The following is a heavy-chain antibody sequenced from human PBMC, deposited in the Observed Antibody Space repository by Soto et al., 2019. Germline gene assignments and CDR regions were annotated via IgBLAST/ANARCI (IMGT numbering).Heavy chain of an antibody. V-gene: IGHV2-5*01. J-gene: IGHJ5*02. CDR1: VFSLRSRGVG. CDR3: AKSGSSGWYGWFDP. CDR2: IYWNDDK. Sequence: SRPTIVRPRRSHTVNFCFSVFSLRSRGVGVGWIRQPPGKALEWLGFIYWNDDKRYSPSLKSRLTITKDTSKNQLVLTMTNMGPVDTATYYCAKSGSSGWYGWFDPWGQGTLVNVSA. D-gene: IGHD6-19*01.